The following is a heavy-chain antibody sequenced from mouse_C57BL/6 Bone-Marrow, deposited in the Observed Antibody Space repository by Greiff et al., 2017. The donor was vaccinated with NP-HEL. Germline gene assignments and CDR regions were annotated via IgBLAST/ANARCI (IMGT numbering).Heavy chain of an antibody. CDR3: TPDTVVATPYWYFDV. D-gene: IGHD1-1*01. J-gene: IGHJ1*03. CDR2: IDPENGDT. V-gene: IGHV14-4*01. Sequence: EVHLVESGAELVRPGASVKLSCTASGFNIKDDYMHWVKQRPEQGLEWIGWIDPENGDTEYASKFQGKATITADTSSNTAYLQLSSLTSEDTAVYYCTPDTVVATPYWYFDVWGTGTTVTVSS. CDR1: GFNIKDDY.